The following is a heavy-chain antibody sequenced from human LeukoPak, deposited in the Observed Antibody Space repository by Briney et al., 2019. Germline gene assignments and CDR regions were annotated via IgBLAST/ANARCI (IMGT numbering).Heavy chain of an antibody. D-gene: IGHD3/OR15-3a*01. CDR2: ISYDGNN. CDR1: EYTFTHYG. V-gene: IGHV3-30*18. Sequence: GGSLRLSCVISEYTFTHYGFHWVRQAPGKALEWVAYISYDGNNKYEDSVKGRFTISRDNSKSTLHLQMNGLRAEDTALYYCAKDLRAWTGYSYGAYFDYWGQGTLVTVSS. J-gene: IGHJ4*02. CDR3: AKDLRAWTGYSYGAYFDY.